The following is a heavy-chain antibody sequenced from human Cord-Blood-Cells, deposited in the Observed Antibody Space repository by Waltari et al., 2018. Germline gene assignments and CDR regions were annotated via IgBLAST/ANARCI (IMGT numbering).Heavy chain of an antibody. CDR3: ARFECSSTSCYKNWFDP. D-gene: IGHD2-2*02. V-gene: IGHV4-34*01. CDR1: GGSFSGYY. CDR2: NNHSGST. Sequence: QVQLQQWGAGLLKPSDTLSLTCAVYGGSFSGYYWSWIRQPPGKGLEWIGDNNHSGSTNYNPALKIRVTISVDTSKNQFSLKLSSVTAADTAVYYCARFECSSTSCYKNWFDPWGQRTLVTVSS. J-gene: IGHJ5*02.